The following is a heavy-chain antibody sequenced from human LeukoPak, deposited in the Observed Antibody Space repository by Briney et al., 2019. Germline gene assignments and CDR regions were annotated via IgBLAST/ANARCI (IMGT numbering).Heavy chain of an antibody. CDR3: ARLKNSAAADLDY. J-gene: IGHJ4*02. V-gene: IGHV1-3*01. CDR1: GYTFTSYA. Sequence: GASVKVSCKASGYTFTSYAMHWVRQAPGQRLEWMGWINAGNGNTKYSQKFQGRVTMTTDTSTSTAYMELRSLRSDDTAVYYCARLKNSAAADLDYWGQGTLVTVSS. D-gene: IGHD6-13*01. CDR2: INAGNGNT.